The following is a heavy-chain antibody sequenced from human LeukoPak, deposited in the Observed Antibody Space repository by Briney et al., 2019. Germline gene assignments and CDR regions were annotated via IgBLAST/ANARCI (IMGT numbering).Heavy chain of an antibody. V-gene: IGHV4-59*12. CDR2: IYYSGST. D-gene: IGHD3-10*01. CDR1: GGSISTYY. J-gene: IGHJ3*01. Sequence: SETLSLTCTVSGGSISTYYWSWIRQPPGKGLEWIGYIYYSGSTYYNPSLKSRVTISVDTSKNHFSLKLNSVTAADTAVYYCAKPSNYYGSATDAFDFWGQGTMVTVSS. CDR3: AKPSNYYGSATDAFDF.